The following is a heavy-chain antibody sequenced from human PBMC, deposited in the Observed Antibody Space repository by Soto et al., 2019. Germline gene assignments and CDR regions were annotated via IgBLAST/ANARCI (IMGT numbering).Heavy chain of an antibody. D-gene: IGHD4-4*01. CDR1: GGSISSYY. CDR3: ARLTTYFTWYYFDY. V-gene: IGHV4-59*01. Sequence: SETLSLTCTVSGGSISSYYWSWIRQPPGKGLEWIGYIYYSGSTNYNPSLKSRVTISVDTSKNQFSLKLSSVTAADTAVYYCARLTTYFTWYYFDYWGQGTLVTVSS. CDR2: IYYSGST. J-gene: IGHJ4*02.